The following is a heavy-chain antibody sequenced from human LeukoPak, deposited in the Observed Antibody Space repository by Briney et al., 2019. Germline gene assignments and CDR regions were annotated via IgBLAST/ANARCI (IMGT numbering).Heavy chain of an antibody. CDR1: GFSLSTSGVG. D-gene: IGHD6-19*01. Sequence: SGPTLVNPTQTLTLTCTFSGFSLSTSGVGVGWIRQPPGKALEWLALIYWNDDKRYSPSLKSRLTITKDTSKNQVVLTMTNMDPVDTGTYYCVHSWVPDSSGWYGGVDYWGQGTLVTVSS. J-gene: IGHJ4*02. CDR2: IYWNDDK. V-gene: IGHV2-5*04. CDR3: VHSWVPDSSGWYGGVDY.